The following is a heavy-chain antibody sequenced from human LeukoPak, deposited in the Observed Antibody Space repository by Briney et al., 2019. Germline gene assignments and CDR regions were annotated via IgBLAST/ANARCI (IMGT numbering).Heavy chain of an antibody. V-gene: IGHV3-11*01. D-gene: IGHD1-1*01. CDR2: ISGNGGDI. CDR3: VRHAARTGGQ. CDR1: GFSFGGHY. J-gene: IGHJ4*02. Sequence: GGSLRLSCAASGFSFGGHYMSWMRQAPGKGPEWISYISGNGGDIAYADSVKGRFTISRDNAKNSLHLQMNSLRVEDTAVYHCVRHAARTGGQWGQGTLIADSS.